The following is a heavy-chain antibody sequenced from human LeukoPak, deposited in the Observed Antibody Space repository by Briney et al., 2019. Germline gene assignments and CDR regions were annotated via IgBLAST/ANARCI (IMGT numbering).Heavy chain of an antibody. CDR3: ARGSAVSCTSTTCHAPLDY. D-gene: IGHD2-2*01. CDR2: INPKSVAT. Sequence: AAVKVSCKASGYTFIEYYIIWRPQAPRRGLEYMGWINPKSVATRNRQNFQGRGTMTGDTSHNTPYMDLGTLSSEDAAISFCARGSAVSCTSTTCHAPLDYWGQGTLVTVSS. J-gene: IGHJ4*02. V-gene: IGHV1-2*02. CDR1: GYTFIEYY.